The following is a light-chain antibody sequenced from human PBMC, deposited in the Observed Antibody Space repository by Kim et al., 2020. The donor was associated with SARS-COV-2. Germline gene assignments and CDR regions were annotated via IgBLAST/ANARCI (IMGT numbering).Light chain of an antibody. V-gene: IGKV1-39*01. CDR3: QQSYRTPLT. CDR1: QTFSSH. CDR2: AAS. Sequence: ASVGDRVTITCRTSQTFSSHLNWYQQKPGKAPKLLIYAASNLQNGVPSRFSGSGSGTDFILTISNLQPEDFATYYCQQSYRTPLTFGGGTKVDIK. J-gene: IGKJ4*01.